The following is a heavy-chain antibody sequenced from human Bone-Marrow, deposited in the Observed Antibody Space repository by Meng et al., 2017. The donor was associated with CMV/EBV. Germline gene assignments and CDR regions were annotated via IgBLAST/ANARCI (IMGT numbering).Heavy chain of an antibody. J-gene: IGHJ4*02. CDR2: ISGSGGTT. CDR1: GFHFTAYA. D-gene: IGHD5-18*01. CDR3: ARNAYNYGYSYHFDY. Sequence: AGFHFTAYAMSWVRQAPGKGLEWVSTISGSGGTTYYADSVKGRFTISRDNSKNTLYLQMSSLRAEDTAVYYCARNAYNYGYSYHFDYWGQGTLVTVSS. V-gene: IGHV3-23*01.